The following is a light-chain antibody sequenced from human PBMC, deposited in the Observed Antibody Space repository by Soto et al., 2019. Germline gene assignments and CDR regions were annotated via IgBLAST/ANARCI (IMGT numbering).Light chain of an antibody. CDR1: QSVSSN. Sequence: EIVMAQSPATLSVSPGERATLSCRASQSVSSNLAWYQQKPGQAPRLLIYGASTRATGIPARFSGSGSGTEFTLTISSLQSEDFAVYYCQQYVASPYTLGQGTK. CDR2: GAS. CDR3: QQYVASPYT. V-gene: IGKV3-15*01. J-gene: IGKJ2*01.